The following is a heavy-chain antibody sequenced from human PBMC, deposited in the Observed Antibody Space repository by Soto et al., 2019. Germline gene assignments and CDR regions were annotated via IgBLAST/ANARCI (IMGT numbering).Heavy chain of an antibody. Sequence: QVQLVQSGAEVKKPGASVKVSCKASGYTFTSYGISWVRQAPGQGLEWMGWISAYNGDTNYAQKLQGRVTMTPDTSTSTAYRELRSLRSDDTAVYYCARDKPAEGNWFDPWGQGTLVTVSS. J-gene: IGHJ5*02. CDR3: ARDKPAEGNWFDP. V-gene: IGHV1-18*01. CDR2: ISAYNGDT. CDR1: GYTFTSYG.